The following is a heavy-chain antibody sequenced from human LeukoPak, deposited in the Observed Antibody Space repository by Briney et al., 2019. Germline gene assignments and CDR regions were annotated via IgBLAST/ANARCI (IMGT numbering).Heavy chain of an antibody. J-gene: IGHJ5*02. CDR1: GYTFTGYY. CDR2: INHNSGGT. CDR3: ARDKTSFRMRPTNWFDP. D-gene: IGHD2/OR15-2a*01. V-gene: IGHV1-2*02. Sequence: ASVKVSCKASGYTFTGYYMHWVRQAPGQGLEWMGWINHNSGGTNYAQKFQGRVTMTRDTSISTAYMELSRLRSDDTAVYYCARDKTSFRMRPTNWFDPWGQGTLVTVYS.